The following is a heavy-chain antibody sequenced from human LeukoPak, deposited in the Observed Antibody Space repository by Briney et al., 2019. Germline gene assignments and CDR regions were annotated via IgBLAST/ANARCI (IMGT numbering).Heavy chain of an antibody. J-gene: IGHJ4*02. CDR1: GFTFSDYY. D-gene: IGHD2-21*02. V-gene: IGHV3-53*01. CDR3: ARDSLYCGGDCYGH. Sequence: GGSVRLSCAASGFTFSDYYMGWIRQAPGKGLEWVSVIYSGGSTYYADSVKGRFTISRDNSKNTLYLQMNSLRAEDTAVYYCARDSLYCGGDCYGHWGQGTLVTVSS. CDR2: IYSGGST.